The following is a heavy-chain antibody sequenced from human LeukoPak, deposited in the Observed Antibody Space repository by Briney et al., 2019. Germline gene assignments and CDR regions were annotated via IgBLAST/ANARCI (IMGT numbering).Heavy chain of an antibody. Sequence: GGSLRLSCAASGFTFSSYWMHWVRQAPGKGLVWVSRINSDGSSTSYAGSVKGRFTISRDNAKNTLYLQMNSLRAEDTAVYYCARGPYYDFWSGYYRPDYWGQGTLVTVSS. CDR3: ARGPYYDFWSGYYRPDY. CDR2: INSDGSST. D-gene: IGHD3-3*01. J-gene: IGHJ4*02. CDR1: GFTFSSYW. V-gene: IGHV3-74*01.